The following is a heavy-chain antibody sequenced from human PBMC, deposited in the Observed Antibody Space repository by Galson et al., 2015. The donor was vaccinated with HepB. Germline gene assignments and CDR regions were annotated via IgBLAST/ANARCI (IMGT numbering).Heavy chain of an antibody. D-gene: IGHD6-13*01. Sequence: SLRLSCAASGFTFNNAWMSWVRQAPGKGLEWVGRIKSKTDGGTIDYAAPVKGRFTISRNDSENTLYLQMNSLTTDDTAVYYCTTDVLYSTFWSWFDPWGQGTLVTVSS. V-gene: IGHV3-15*01. CDR2: IKSKTDGGTI. J-gene: IGHJ5*02. CDR3: TTDVLYSTFWSWFDP. CDR1: GFTFNNAW.